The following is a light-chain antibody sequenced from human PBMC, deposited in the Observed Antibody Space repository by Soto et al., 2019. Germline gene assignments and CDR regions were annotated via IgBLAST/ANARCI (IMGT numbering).Light chain of an antibody. CDR1: SSNIGSNT. V-gene: IGLV1-44*01. J-gene: IGLJ1*01. CDR2: SNN. Sequence: SVLTPPPSASGTPGQRVTISCSGSSSNIGSNTVSWYQQLPQRAPKLLIFSNNQRPSGVPDRFSGSKSGTSASLAISGLXSEDEADYYCATWADGLNSYVFGTGTKVTVL. CDR3: ATWADGLNSYV.